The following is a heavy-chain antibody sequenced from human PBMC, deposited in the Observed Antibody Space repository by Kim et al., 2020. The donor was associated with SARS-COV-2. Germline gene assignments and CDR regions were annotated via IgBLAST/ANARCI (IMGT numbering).Heavy chain of an antibody. CDR3: ARMTTQARGAFDI. D-gene: IGHD4-4*01. CDR2: IYYSGST. J-gene: IGHJ3*02. Sequence: SETLSLTCTVSGGSISSYYWSWIRQPPGKGLEWIGYIYYSGSTNYNPSLKSRVTISVDTSKNQFSLKLSSVTAADTAVYYCARMTTQARGAFDIWGQGTMVTVSS. V-gene: IGHV4-59*08. CDR1: GGSISSYY.